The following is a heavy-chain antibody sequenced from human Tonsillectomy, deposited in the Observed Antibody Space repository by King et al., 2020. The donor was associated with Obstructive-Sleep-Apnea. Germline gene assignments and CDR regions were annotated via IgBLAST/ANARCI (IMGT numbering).Heavy chain of an antibody. Sequence: QLVQSGGTLIQPGGSLRVSCAGSGFTFSSYAMNWVRQAPGKGLEWVAAITRSGYTTYYADSVKGRFTIFRDNSKNTLYLQMNDLRAEDTAVYYCAKDDDFSSGWLECDSWGQGTLVTVSS. CDR1: GFTFSSYA. J-gene: IGHJ4*02. D-gene: IGHD6-19*01. V-gene: IGHV3-23*04. CDR2: ITRSGYTT. CDR3: AKDDDFSSGWLECDS.